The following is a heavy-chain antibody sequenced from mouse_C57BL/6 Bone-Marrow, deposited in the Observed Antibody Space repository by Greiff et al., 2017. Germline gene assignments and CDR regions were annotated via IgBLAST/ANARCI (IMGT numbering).Heavy chain of an antibody. CDR3: ARGYSGSSS. Sequence: EVQLQQSGPVLVKPGASVKISCKASGYTFTDYYMNWVKQRHGKSLEWIGDINPNNGCTCYKQKFKGKSTLTVDKSSSTAYMELRSLTSEDSAVYYCARGYSGSSSWGQGTTLTVSS. CDR1: GYTFTDYY. D-gene: IGHD1-1*01. J-gene: IGHJ2*01. CDR2: INPNNGCT. V-gene: IGHV1-26*01.